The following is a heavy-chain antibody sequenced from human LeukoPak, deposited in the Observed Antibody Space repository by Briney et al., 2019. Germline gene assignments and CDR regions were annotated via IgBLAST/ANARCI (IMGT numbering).Heavy chain of an antibody. Sequence: MPGGSLRLSCAASGFTFSGYSMNWVRQAPGKGLEWVSSISSSSSYIYYADSVKGRFTISRDNAKNSLYLQMNSLRAEDTAVYYCAKAEGGSYCGGDCYRDAFDIWGQGTMVTVSS. CDR3: AKAEGGSYCGGDCYRDAFDI. CDR1: GFTFSGYS. J-gene: IGHJ3*02. V-gene: IGHV3-21*04. D-gene: IGHD2-21*02. CDR2: ISSSSSYI.